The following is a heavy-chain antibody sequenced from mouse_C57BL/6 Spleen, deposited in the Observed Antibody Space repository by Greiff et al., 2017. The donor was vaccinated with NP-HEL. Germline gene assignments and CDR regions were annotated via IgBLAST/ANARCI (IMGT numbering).Heavy chain of an antibody. CDR2: IYPGDGDT. CDR3: ARYYYGSGGAMDY. Sequence: VQLQQSGPELVKPGASVKISCKASGYAFSSSWMNWVKQRPGKGLEWIGRIYPGDGDTNYNGKFKGKATLTADKSSSTAYMQLSSLTSEDSAVYFCARYYYGSGGAMDYWGQGTSVTVSS. J-gene: IGHJ4*01. V-gene: IGHV1-82*01. D-gene: IGHD1-1*01. CDR1: GYAFSSSW.